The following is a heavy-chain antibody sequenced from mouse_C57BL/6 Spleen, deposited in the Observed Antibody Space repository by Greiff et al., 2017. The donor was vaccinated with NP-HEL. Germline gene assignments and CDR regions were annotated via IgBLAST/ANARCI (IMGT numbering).Heavy chain of an antibody. D-gene: IGHD2-4*01. V-gene: IGHV5-16*01. CDR1: GFTFSDYY. Sequence: EVQLVESEGGLVQPGSSMKLSCTASGFTFSDYYMAWVRQVPEKGLEWVANINYDGSSTYYLDSLKSRFIISRDNAKNILYLQMSSLKSEDTATYYCARVGLGGAMDYWGQGTSVTVSS. J-gene: IGHJ4*01. CDR3: ARVGLGGAMDY. CDR2: INYDGSST.